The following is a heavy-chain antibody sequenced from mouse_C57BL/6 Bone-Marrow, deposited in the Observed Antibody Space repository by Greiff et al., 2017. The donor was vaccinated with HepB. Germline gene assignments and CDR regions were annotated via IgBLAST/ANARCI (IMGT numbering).Heavy chain of an antibody. V-gene: IGHV1-82*01. CDR3: ARSGYGNFFDY. J-gene: IGHJ2*01. CDR1: GYAFSSSW. D-gene: IGHD2-1*01. Sequence: VQLQQSGPELVKPGASVKISCKASGYAFSSSWMNWVKQRPGKGLEWIGRIYTGDGDTNYNGKFKGKATLTADKSSSTAYMQLSSLTSEDSAVYFCARSGYGNFFDYWGQGTTLTVSS. CDR2: IYTGDGDT.